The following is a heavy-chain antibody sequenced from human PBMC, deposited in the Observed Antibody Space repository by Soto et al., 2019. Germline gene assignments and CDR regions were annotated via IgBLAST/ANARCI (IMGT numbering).Heavy chain of an antibody. D-gene: IGHD2-15*01. J-gene: IGHJ6*02. Sequence: SGGSLRLSCAASGFTFSNAWMSWVRQAPGKGLEWVGRIKSKTDGGTTDYAAPVKGRFTISRDDSKNTLYLQMNSLKTEDTAVYYCTTEGVVAATFYYYYGMDVWGQGTTVTVSS. CDR1: GFTFSNAW. CDR2: IKSKTDGGTT. V-gene: IGHV3-15*01. CDR3: TTEGVVAATFYYYYGMDV.